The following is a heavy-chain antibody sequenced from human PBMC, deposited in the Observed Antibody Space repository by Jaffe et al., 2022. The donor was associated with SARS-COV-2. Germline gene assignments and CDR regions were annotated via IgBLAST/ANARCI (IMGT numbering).Heavy chain of an antibody. CDR2: ISGSGGST. V-gene: IGHV3-23*01. Sequence: EVQLLESGGGLVQPGGSLRLSCAASGFTFSSYAMSWVRQAPGKGLEWVSAISGSGGSTYYADSVKGRFTISRDNSKNTLYLQMNSLRAEDTAVYYCAKSYYYYDSSGYRKPNWYFDLWGRGTLVTVSS. J-gene: IGHJ2*01. CDR3: AKSYYYYDSSGYRKPNWYFDL. CDR1: GFTFSSYA. D-gene: IGHD3-22*01.